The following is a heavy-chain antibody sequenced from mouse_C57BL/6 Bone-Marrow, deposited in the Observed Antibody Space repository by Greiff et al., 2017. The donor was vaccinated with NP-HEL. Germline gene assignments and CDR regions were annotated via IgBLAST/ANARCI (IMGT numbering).Heavy chain of an antibody. CDR1: GFSFNTYA. D-gene: IGHD2-3*01. V-gene: IGHV10-1*01. J-gene: IGHJ2*01. Sequence: EVQLQESGGGLVQPKGSLKLSCAASGFSFNTYAMNWVRQAPGKGLAWVARIRSKSNNYAPYYADSLKDRFTISRDDSESMLYLQMNNLKTEDTAMYYGVRQGYDGYYRDYWGQGTTLTVSA. CDR3: VRQGYDGYYRDY. CDR2: IRSKSNNYAP.